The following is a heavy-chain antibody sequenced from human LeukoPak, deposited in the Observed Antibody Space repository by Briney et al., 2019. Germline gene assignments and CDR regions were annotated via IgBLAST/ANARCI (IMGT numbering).Heavy chain of an antibody. D-gene: IGHD3-10*01. J-gene: IGHJ4*02. V-gene: IGHV4-39*01. CDR2: IYYSGST. CDR3: AIHYYGSGSHYNVMDY. Sequence: PSETLSLTCTVSGGSISSSSYYWGWIRQPPGKGLEWIGSIYYSGSTYYNPSLKSRVTISVDTSKNQFSLKLSSVTAADTAVYYCAIHYYGSGSHYNVMDYWGQGTLVTVSS. CDR1: GGSISSSSYY.